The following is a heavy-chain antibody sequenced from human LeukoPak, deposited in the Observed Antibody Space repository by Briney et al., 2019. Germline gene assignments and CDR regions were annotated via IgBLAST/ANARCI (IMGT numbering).Heavy chain of an antibody. V-gene: IGHV3-74*01. CDR3: ARYNERYHAVDY. J-gene: IGHJ4*02. CDR2: ITCDGSTT. CDR1: GFTFSNYW. D-gene: IGHD2-2*01. Sequence: PGGSLRLSCAASGFTFSNYWMHWVRQPPGKGLELVSRITCDGSTTSYANSVKGRFTISRDNAKNTLSLQMNSLRVEDTAVYYCARYNERYHAVDYGGQGTLVTVSS.